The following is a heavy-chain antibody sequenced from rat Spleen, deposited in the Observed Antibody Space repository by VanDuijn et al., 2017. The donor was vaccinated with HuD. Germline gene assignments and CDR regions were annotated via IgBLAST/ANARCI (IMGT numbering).Heavy chain of an antibody. D-gene: IGHD1-9*01. CDR3: AKDREYYGYNSFDS. J-gene: IGHJ2*01. CDR1: GFTFSNYY. V-gene: IGHV5-22*01. CDR2: ITPGGTGT. Sequence: EVQLVESDGGLVQPGRSMKLSCAASGFTFSNYYMAWVRQAPTKGLEWVASITPGGTGTYYADSVKGRFTVSRDNAENTVYLQMNSLRSEDTATYYCAKDREYYGYNSFDSWGQGVMVTVSS.